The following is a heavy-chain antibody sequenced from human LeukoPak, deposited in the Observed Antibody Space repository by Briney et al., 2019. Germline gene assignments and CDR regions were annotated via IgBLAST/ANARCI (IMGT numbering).Heavy chain of an antibody. Sequence: SETLSPTCAVSGYSISSGYYWGWIRQPPGKGLEWIGSIYHSGSTYYNPSLKSRVTISVDTSKNQFSLKLSSVTAADTAVYYCARHVRGSGSYLGAFDIWGQGTMVTVSS. J-gene: IGHJ3*02. V-gene: IGHV4-38-2*01. CDR1: GYSISSGYY. CDR3: ARHVRGSGSYLGAFDI. CDR2: IYHSGST. D-gene: IGHD3-10*01.